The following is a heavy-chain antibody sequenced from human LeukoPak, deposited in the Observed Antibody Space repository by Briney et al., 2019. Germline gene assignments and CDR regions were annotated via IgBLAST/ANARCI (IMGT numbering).Heavy chain of an antibody. Sequence: GGSLRLSCAASGFSFSTYAMSWVRQAPGKGLEWVSVISGSGGSTYYADSVKGRFTLSRDNSKNTLYLQMTSLRAEDTAVYYCTRDVSGGSWFDYWGQGTLVTVSS. CDR2: ISGSGGST. J-gene: IGHJ4*02. CDR1: GFSFSTYA. D-gene: IGHD6-13*01. CDR3: TRDVSGGSWFDY. V-gene: IGHV3-23*01.